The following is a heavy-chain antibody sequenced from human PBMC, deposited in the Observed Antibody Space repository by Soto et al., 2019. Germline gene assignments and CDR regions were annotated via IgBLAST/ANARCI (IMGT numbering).Heavy chain of an antibody. CDR2: IYYSGST. V-gene: IGHV4-59*01. Sequence: SETLSLTCTVSGGSISTYYWGWIRQPPGKGLEWIGYIYYSGSTNYNPSLKTRVTISLDTSKNQFSLRLSSVTAADTALYYCARLHRECSGGDCYAVDIWGQGTMVTVSS. J-gene: IGHJ3*02. CDR1: GGSISTYY. D-gene: IGHD2-21*01. CDR3: ARLHRECSGGDCYAVDI.